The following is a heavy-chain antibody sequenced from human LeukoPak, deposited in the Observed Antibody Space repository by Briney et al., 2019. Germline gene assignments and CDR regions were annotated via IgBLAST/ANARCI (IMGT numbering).Heavy chain of an antibody. J-gene: IGHJ4*02. CDR3: ARRSSGGSCFDY. CDR1: GGAISSGGYS. D-gene: IGHD2-15*01. Sequence: SQTLSLTCAVSGGAISSGGYSWTWIRQPPGKGLEWIGYIYHSGNTYYNPSLKSRVTLSLDRSKNQFSLKLSSVTAADTAVYYCARRSSGGSCFDYWGQGTLVTVSS. V-gene: IGHV4-30-2*01. CDR2: IYHSGNT.